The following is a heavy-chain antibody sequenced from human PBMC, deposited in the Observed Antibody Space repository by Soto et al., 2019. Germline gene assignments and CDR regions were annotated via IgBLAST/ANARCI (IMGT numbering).Heavy chain of an antibody. D-gene: IGHD3-16*02. CDR2: IYYSGST. J-gene: IGHJ4*02. CDR1: GGSVSSGSYY. CDR3: ASHTPMITFGGVIAPFDY. Sequence: SETLSLTCTVSGGSVSSGSYYWSWIRQPPGKGLEWIGYIYYSGSTNYNPSIKSRVTISVDTSKNQFSLKLSSVTASVTAVYSCASHTPMITFGGVIAPFDYWGQGPLVTVSS. V-gene: IGHV4-61*01.